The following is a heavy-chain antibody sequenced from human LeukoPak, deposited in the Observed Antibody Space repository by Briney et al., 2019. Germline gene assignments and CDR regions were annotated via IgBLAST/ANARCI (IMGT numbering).Heavy chain of an antibody. V-gene: IGHV5-51*01. CDR3: ARLQRGYSGYDYLGAFDY. CDR2: IHPGDSDT. D-gene: IGHD5-12*01. J-gene: IGHJ4*02. CDR1: GYSFTSYW. Sequence: GESLKISCKGSGYSFTSYWIGWVRQMPGKGLEWMGIIHPGDSDTRYSPSFQGQVTISADKSISTAYLQWSSLKASDTAMYYCARLQRGYSGYDYLGAFDYWGQGTLVTVSS.